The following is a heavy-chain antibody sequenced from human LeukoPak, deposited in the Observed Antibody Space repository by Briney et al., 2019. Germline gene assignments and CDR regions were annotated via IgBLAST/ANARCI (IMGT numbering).Heavy chain of an antibody. Sequence: PGGSLRLSCAASGFTFSSYAMSWVRQAPGKGLEWVSAISGSGGSTYYADSVKGRFTISRDNSKNTLYLQMNSLRAEDTAVYYCAKAPNMVYGYYMDVWGKGTTVTVSS. CDR3: AKAPNMVYGYYMDV. V-gene: IGHV3-23*01. CDR2: ISGSGGST. CDR1: GFTFSSYA. D-gene: IGHD2-8*01. J-gene: IGHJ6*03.